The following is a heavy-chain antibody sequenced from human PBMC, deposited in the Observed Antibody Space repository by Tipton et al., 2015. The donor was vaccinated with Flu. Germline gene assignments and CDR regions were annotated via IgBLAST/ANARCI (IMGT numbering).Heavy chain of an antibody. CDR1: GGSITSNSYY. CDR2: IYYSEST. V-gene: IGHV4-39*01. Sequence: TLSLTCTVSGGSITSNSYYWGWIRQSPGKGLEWIANIYYSESTYYNPSLKSRATISVDSSKKQFSLRLNSVTAADTAVYYCARLTTRTYCPDYWGQGTLVTVSS. CDR3: ARLTTRTYCPDY. J-gene: IGHJ4*02. D-gene: IGHD1-26*01.